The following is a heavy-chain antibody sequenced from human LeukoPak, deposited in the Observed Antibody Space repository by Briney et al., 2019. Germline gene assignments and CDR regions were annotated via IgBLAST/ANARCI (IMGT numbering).Heavy chain of an antibody. D-gene: IGHD5-18*01. J-gene: IGHJ5*02. CDR2: NYYSGST. CDR1: GGSISSYY. Sequence: SVTLSLTCTVSGGSISSYYWSWIRQPPGKGLEGIGYNYYSGSTNYNPSLKSRVTISVDTSKNQFSLKLSSVTAADTAVYYCARREIGYSYGFWFDPWGQGTLVTVSS. V-gene: IGHV4-59*08. CDR3: ARREIGYSYGFWFDP.